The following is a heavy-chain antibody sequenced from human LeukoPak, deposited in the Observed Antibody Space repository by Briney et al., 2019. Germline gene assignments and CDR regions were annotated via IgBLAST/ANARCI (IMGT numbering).Heavy chain of an antibody. V-gene: IGHV4-4*07. J-gene: IGHJ4*02. Sequence: SETLSLTCTVSGGSISSYYWSWVRQPAGKGLEWIGRIYTSGSTNYNPSLKSRVTMSVDTSKNQFSLKLSSVTAADTAVYYCARTRHFYDSSGPKTPFFDYWGQGTLVTVSS. CDR2: IYTSGST. CDR3: ARTRHFYDSSGPKTPFFDY. D-gene: IGHD3-22*01. CDR1: GGSISSYY.